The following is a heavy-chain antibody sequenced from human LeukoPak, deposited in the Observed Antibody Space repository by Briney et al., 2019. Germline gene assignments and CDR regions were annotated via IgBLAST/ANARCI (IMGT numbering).Heavy chain of an antibody. V-gene: IGHV4-61*02. CDR2: ICTSGST. J-gene: IGHJ4*02. D-gene: IGHD3-10*01. Sequence: TLSLTCTVSGGSISSGSYYWSWIRQPAGKGLEWIGRICTSGSTNYNPSLKSRVTISVDTSKNQFSLKLSSVTAADTAVYYCAGELSMFRGVIRYWGQGTLVTVSS. CDR3: AGELSMFRGVIRY. CDR1: GGSISSGSYY.